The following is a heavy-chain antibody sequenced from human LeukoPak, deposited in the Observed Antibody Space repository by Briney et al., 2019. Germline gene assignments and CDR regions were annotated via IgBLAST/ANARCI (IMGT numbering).Heavy chain of an antibody. CDR3: ARLLASKPPGDY. Sequence: SETLSLTCAVYGGSFSGYYWSWIRQPPGKGLEWIGEIIHRGSTNYNPSLKSRVTMSVDTSKNQFSLKLSSVTAADTAVYYCARLLASKPPGDYWGQGTLVTVSS. D-gene: IGHD1-14*01. CDR1: GGSFSGYY. V-gene: IGHV4-34*12. CDR2: IIHRGST. J-gene: IGHJ4*02.